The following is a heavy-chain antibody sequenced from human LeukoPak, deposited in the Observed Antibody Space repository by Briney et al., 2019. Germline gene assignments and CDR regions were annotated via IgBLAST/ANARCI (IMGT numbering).Heavy chain of an antibody. D-gene: IGHD5-24*01. CDR2: ISSSGSTI. CDR1: GFTFSSYE. J-gene: IGHJ4*01. Sequence: PGESLRLSCAASGFTFSSYEMNWVRQAPGKGLEWVSYISSSGSTIFYADSVKGRFTISRDNAKTSLYLQMTSLRAEDTAVYYCARDTISVSPDYWGHGNLVTVSS. CDR3: ARDTISVSPDY. V-gene: IGHV3-48*03.